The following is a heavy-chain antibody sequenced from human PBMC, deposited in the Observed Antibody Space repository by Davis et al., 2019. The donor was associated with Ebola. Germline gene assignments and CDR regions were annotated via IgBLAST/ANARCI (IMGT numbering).Heavy chain of an antibody. J-gene: IGHJ4*02. Sequence: GESLKISCAASGFTFSDTYMSWIRQAPGKGLEWISYISGDSGDTNYADSVKGRFTISRDNAKNSLYLQMSSLRAEDTAMYYCARGSRRGYSYGFVWGQGALVTVSS. V-gene: IGHV3-11*06. D-gene: IGHD5-18*01. CDR3: ARGSRRGYSYGFV. CDR2: ISGDSGDT. CDR1: GFTFSDTY.